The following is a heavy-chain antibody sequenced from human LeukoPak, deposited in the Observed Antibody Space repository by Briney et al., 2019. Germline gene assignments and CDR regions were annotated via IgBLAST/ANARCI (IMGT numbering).Heavy chain of an antibody. CDR1: GFTFSSYG. CDR3: ARSYDGFDI. J-gene: IGHJ3*02. Sequence: PGGFLRLSCAASGFTFSSYGMHWVRQAPGKGLEWLAFIPYDGSKKYHADSVKGRFTISRDNPKNTLYLQMNSLRAEDTAVYYCARSYDGFDIWGQGTMVTVSS. V-gene: IGHV3-30*19. CDR2: IPYDGSKK.